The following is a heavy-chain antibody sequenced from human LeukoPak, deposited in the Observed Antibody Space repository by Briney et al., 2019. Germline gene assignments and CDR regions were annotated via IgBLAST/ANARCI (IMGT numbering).Heavy chain of an antibody. D-gene: IGHD4-17*01. CDR1: GFTFSSYA. Sequence: GGSLILSCAASGFTFSSYAMSWVRPAPGKVLEWVSAISGSGGSTYYADSVKGRFTISRDNSKNTLYLQMNSLRAEDTAVYYCAKEGHGDYGFDYWGQGTLVTVSS. CDR2: ISGSGGST. V-gene: IGHV3-23*01. CDR3: AKEGHGDYGFDY. J-gene: IGHJ4*02.